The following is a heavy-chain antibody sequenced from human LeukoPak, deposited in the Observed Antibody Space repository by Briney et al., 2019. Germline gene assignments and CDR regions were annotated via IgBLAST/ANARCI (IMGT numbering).Heavy chain of an antibody. Sequence: PGGSLRLSCAASGFKFSSFAMSWVRQAPGKGLEWVSTTSAGGTNTYYADSVKGRFTIFRDNFKNTLNLQMNSLRAEDTAVYYCAKDPNGDYIGAFDMWGQGTMVTVSS. CDR1: GFKFSSFA. CDR3: AKDPNGDYIGAFDM. CDR2: TSAGGTNT. D-gene: IGHD4-17*01. V-gene: IGHV3-23*01. J-gene: IGHJ3*02.